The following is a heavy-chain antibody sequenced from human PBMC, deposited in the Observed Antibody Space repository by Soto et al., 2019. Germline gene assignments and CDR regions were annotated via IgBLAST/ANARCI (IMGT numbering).Heavy chain of an antibody. CDR3: ATTTGEDYGDYVGYFDY. J-gene: IGHJ4*02. Sequence: GGSLRLSCAASGFTFSSYGMHWVRQAPGKGLEWVAVISYDGSNKYYADSVKGRFTISRDNSKNTLYLQMNSLRAEDTAVYYCATTTGEDYGDYVGYFDYWGQGTLVTVSS. CDR1: GFTFSSYG. V-gene: IGHV3-30*03. CDR2: ISYDGSNK. D-gene: IGHD4-17*01.